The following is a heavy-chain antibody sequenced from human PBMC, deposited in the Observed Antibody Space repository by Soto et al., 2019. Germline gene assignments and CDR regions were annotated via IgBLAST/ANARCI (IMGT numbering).Heavy chain of an antibody. CDR3: ASAAGVDHLLKYSGLNV. CDR1: VGTFTSTA. V-gene: IGHV1-69*01. CDR2: IIPVLGTP. J-gene: IGHJ6*02. Sequence: QVLLVQSSAEVNKPGSSVNVSCKASVGTFTSTAFSWVRQSPGQGLEWMGGIIPVLGTPNYAEKFQASLPVTAAASSTTVQRDRGSLRSDVTAGYYCASAAGVDHLLKYSGLNVWGHGTTVTVSS. D-gene: IGHD2-15*01.